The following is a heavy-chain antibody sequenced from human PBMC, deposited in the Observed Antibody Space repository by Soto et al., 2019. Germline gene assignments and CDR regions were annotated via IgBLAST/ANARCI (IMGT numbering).Heavy chain of an antibody. CDR1: GFTFSSYS. CDR2: ISSSSYI. Sequence: GGSLRLSCAASGFTFSSYSMNWVRQAPGKGLEWVSSISSSSYIYYADSVKGRFTIPRDNAKNSLYLQMNSLRAEDTAVYYCARVYCTNGVCYPDAFDIWGQGTMVTVSS. V-gene: IGHV3-21*01. D-gene: IGHD2-8*01. CDR3: ARVYCTNGVCYPDAFDI. J-gene: IGHJ3*02.